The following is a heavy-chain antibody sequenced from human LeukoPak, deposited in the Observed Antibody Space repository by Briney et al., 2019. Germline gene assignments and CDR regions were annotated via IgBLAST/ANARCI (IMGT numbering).Heavy chain of an antibody. J-gene: IGHJ4*02. CDR3: TRGRFSSGWNLRGY. D-gene: IGHD6-19*01. Sequence: GASVKVSCNASGFDFTDYFIHWVRQAPGAGLEWMGSINPDTEDSKIAQPFHGRITMTRDTSMTTVYMDLSGLTSDDTAVYYCTRGRFSSGWNLRGYWGQGSLVIVSS. CDR2: INPDTEDS. CDR1: GFDFTDYF. V-gene: IGHV1-2*02.